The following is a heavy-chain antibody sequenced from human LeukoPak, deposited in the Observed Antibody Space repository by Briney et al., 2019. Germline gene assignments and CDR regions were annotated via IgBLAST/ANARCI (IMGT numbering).Heavy chain of an antibody. CDR2: INSDGSST. V-gene: IGHV3-74*01. J-gene: IGHJ4*02. CDR3: ARGSYYDFWSGLDY. CDR1: GFTFSTYW. D-gene: IGHD3-3*01. Sequence: PGGSLRLSCAASGFTFSTYWMHWVRQAPGKGLVWVSRINSDGSSTNYADSVKGRFTISRDNSKNTLYLQMNSLRPEDTAVCYCARGSYYDFWSGLDYWGQGTLVTVSS.